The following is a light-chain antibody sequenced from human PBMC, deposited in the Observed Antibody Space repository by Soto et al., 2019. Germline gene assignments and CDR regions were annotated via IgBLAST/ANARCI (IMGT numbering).Light chain of an antibody. CDR1: QSISSN. Sequence: EIVMTQSPPTLSVSPWERAALSCRASQSISSNLAWYQQKPGQAPRLLIYGASTRATGIPARFSGSGSGTEFTLTISSLQSEDFAVYYCQQYNNWPAITFGQGTRLEIK. CDR3: QQYNNWPAIT. V-gene: IGKV3D-15*01. CDR2: GAS. J-gene: IGKJ5*01.